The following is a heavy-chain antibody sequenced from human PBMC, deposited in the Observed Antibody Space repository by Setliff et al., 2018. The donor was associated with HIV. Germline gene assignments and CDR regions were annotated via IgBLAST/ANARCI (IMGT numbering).Heavy chain of an antibody. CDR2: IHYDEKT. CDR1: GDSASNSRYY. J-gene: IGHJ3*02. CDR3: ARVREGFLAYDAFEI. Sequence: SETLSLTCTVSGDSASNSRYYWAWIRQPPGKGLEYIGSIHYDEKTNYNPSLKSRVTISVDTPKNQYSLSLRSVTAADTAVYYCARVREGFLAYDAFEIWGQGTMVTVSS. V-gene: IGHV4-39*07. D-gene: IGHD3-3*01.